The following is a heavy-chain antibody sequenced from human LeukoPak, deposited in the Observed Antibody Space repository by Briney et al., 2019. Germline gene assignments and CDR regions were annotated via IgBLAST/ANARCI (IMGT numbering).Heavy chain of an antibody. CDR3: ATYSTRNAREFQS. D-gene: IGHD4-11*01. J-gene: IGHJ1*01. Sequence: PGGSLRLSCETSGFIFSNCRMTWVRQAPGKGLEWVANIKTDASEKYYADSVKGRFTISRDNAKMSLYLQMNSLRVEDTAVYYCATYSTRNAREFQSWGQGTLVTVSS. CDR2: IKTDASEK. V-gene: IGHV3-7*01. CDR1: GFIFSNCR.